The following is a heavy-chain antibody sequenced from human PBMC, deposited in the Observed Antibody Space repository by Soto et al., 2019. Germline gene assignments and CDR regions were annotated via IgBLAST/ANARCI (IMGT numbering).Heavy chain of an antibody. CDR3: ARDHPDYDLWSGYRLNYYYYYYMDV. CDR1: GYTFTSYG. CDR2: ISAYNGNT. D-gene: IGHD3-3*01. V-gene: IGHV1-18*01. Sequence: QVQLVQSGAEVKKPGASVKVSCKASGYTFTSYGISWVRKAPGQGLEWMGWISAYNGNTNYAQKLQGRVTMTTDTSTSTAYMELRSLRSDDTAVYYRARDHPDYDLWSGYRLNYYYYYYMDVWGKGTTVTLSS. J-gene: IGHJ6*03.